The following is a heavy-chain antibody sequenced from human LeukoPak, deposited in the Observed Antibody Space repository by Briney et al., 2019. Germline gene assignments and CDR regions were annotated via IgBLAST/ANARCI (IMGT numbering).Heavy chain of an antibody. V-gene: IGHV3-23*01. CDR1: GFTFSSYS. J-gene: IGHJ4*02. Sequence: GVSLRLSCAASGFTFSSYSMSWVRQAPGKGLEWVSGISDSGGTTYYADSVKGRFTISRDNSKNTLYLQMNSLTAEDTAVYYCAKDRRRFWSGYLDYWGQGALVTVST. CDR3: AKDRRRFWSGYLDY. D-gene: IGHD3-3*01. CDR2: ISDSGGTT.